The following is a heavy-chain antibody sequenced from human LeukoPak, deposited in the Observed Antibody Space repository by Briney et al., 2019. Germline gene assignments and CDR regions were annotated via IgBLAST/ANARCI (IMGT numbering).Heavy chain of an antibody. D-gene: IGHD1-26*01. Sequence: PSETLSLTCTISDHSISSAYYWGWIRQPPGKGLEWIGNIYHSGSTYNNPSLKSRVTISVDTSKNQFSLKLSSVTAADTAMYYCARFKTSGTYYMDVWGKGTTVTVSS. CDR1: DHSISSAYY. J-gene: IGHJ6*03. CDR3: ARFKTSGTYYMDV. V-gene: IGHV4-38-2*02. CDR2: IYHSGST.